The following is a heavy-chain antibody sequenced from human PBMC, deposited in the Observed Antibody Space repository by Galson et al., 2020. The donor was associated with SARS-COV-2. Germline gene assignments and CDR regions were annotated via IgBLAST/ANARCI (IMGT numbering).Heavy chain of an antibody. D-gene: IGHD6-19*01. Sequence: SVKVSCKASGGFFKTYAFTWVRQAPGQGLEWMGGLVPIFGTSNPAQKFQDRVTLTADESTGTVSLELRSLRPDDTAVYYCARGREVAVPGPLYYDMDVWGQGTTVTVSS. J-gene: IGHJ6*02. CDR3: ARGREVAVPGPLYYDMDV. CDR1: GGFFKTYA. CDR2: LVPIFGTS. V-gene: IGHV1-69*13.